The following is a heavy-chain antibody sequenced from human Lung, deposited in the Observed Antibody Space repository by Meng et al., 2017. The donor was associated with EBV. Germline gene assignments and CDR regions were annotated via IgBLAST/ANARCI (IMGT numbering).Heavy chain of an antibody. J-gene: IGHJ5*02. V-gene: IGHV4-34*01. Sequence: QVQLQQGGECILKPSETLSLTCAVYGGSFSGYYWSWIRQPPGKGLEWIGEINHSGSTNYNPSLKSRVTISVDTSKNQFSLKLSSVTAADTAVYYCARERGRGWFDPWGQGTLVTVSS. CDR3: ARERGRGWFDP. CDR1: GGSFSGYY. D-gene: IGHD5-24*01. CDR2: INHSGST.